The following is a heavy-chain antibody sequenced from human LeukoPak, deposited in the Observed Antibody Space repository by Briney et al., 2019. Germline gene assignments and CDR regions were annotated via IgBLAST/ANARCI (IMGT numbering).Heavy chain of an antibody. J-gene: IGHJ4*02. CDR1: GFTFSSYG. Sequence: PGGSLRLSCAASGFTFSSYGMHWVRQAPGKGLEWVAVISYDGSNKYYANSVKGRLTISRDNSKNTLYLQMNSLRAEDTAVYYCAKELKPLAAAGPYFDYWGQGTLVTVSS. CDR2: ISYDGSNK. CDR3: AKELKPLAAAGPYFDY. V-gene: IGHV3-30*18. D-gene: IGHD6-25*01.